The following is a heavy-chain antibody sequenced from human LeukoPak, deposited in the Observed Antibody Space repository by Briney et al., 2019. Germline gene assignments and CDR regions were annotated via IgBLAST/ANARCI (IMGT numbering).Heavy chain of an antibody. CDR2: IRTNGAGT. CDR1: GFTFSSYN. Sequence: PGGSLRLSCAASGFTFSSYNMNWVRRAPGQGLEWVSTIRTNGAGTHYADSVRGRFTISRDSSKNTLYLQMNSLRPEDTAVYYCAKAIGYSSSWYFNWGQGTLVTVSS. V-gene: IGHV3-23*01. J-gene: IGHJ4*02. CDR3: AKAIGYSSSWYFN. D-gene: IGHD6-13*01.